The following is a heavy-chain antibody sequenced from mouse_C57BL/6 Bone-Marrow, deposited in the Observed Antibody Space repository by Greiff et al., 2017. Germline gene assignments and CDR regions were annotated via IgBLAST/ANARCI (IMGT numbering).Heavy chain of an antibody. J-gene: IGHJ4*01. D-gene: IGHD1-1*01. Sequence: EVKLVESGGGLVQPGESLKLSCESNEYEFPSHDMSWVRKTPEKRLELVAAINSDGGSTYYPDTMEGRFIISRDNTKKTLYLQMSSLRSEDTALYYCERLYYGSSLYAMDYWGQGTSVTVSS. CDR1: EYEFPSHD. CDR3: ERLYYGSSLYAMDY. CDR2: INSDGGST. V-gene: IGHV5-2*01.